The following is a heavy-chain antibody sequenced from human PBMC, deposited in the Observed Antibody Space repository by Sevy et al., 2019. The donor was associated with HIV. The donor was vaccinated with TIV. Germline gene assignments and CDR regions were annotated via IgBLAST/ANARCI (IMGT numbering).Heavy chain of an antibody. D-gene: IGHD3-16*01. J-gene: IGHJ4*02. CDR2: IKSDGSDK. Sequence: GGSLRLSCAASGFTFSAYWINWVRQAPGKGLEWVANIKSDGSDKHYVDSLEGRFTISRDNAKNSLYLQRNSLRVEDTAVYYCAQETVGRFDSWGQGTLVTVSS. V-gene: IGHV3-7*01. CDR3: AQETVGRFDS. CDR1: GFTFSAYW.